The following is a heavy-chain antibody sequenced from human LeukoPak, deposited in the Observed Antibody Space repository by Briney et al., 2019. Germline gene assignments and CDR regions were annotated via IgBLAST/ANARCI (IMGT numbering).Heavy chain of an antibody. CDR1: GGSISSYY. CDR2: IYYSGST. V-gene: IGHV4-59*12. Sequence: SETLSLTCTVSGGSISSYYWSWIRQPPGKGLEWIGYIYYSGSTNYNPSLKSRVTISVDTSKNQFSLKLSSVTAADTAVYYCARDCEAAQYYYYYYMDVWGKGTTVTVSS. CDR3: ARDCEAAQYYYYYYMDV. D-gene: IGHD6-6*01. J-gene: IGHJ6*03.